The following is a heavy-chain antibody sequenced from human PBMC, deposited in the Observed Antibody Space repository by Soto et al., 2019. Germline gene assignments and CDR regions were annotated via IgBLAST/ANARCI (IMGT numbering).Heavy chain of an antibody. Sequence: QVQLVQSGAEVKKPGASVKVSCKASGYTFTGYYMHWVRQAPGQGLEWMGWINPNSGGTNYAQKFQGWVTMTRDTSISTAYMELSRLRSDDTAVYYCARGYVGELNITGYMDVWGKGTTVTVSS. J-gene: IGHJ6*03. CDR2: INPNSGGT. D-gene: IGHD3-10*01. V-gene: IGHV1-2*04. CDR1: GYTFTGYY. CDR3: ARGYVGELNITGYMDV.